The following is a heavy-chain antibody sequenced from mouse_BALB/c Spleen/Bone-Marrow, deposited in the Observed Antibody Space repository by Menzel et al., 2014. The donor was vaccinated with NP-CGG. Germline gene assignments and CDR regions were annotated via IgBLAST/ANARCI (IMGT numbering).Heavy chain of an antibody. CDR2: IDPANGNT. V-gene: IGHV14-3*02. J-gene: IGHJ4*01. CDR3: ARYRYYGNIYAMDY. Sequence: EVQLQQSGAELVKPGASVKLSCTASGFNIKDTYMHWVMQRPEQGLEWIGRIDPANGNTKYDPKFQGKATITADTSSNTACLQLSSLTSEDTAVYYCARYRYYGNIYAMDYWCQGTSLTVSS. CDR1: GFNIKDTY. D-gene: IGHD1-1*01.